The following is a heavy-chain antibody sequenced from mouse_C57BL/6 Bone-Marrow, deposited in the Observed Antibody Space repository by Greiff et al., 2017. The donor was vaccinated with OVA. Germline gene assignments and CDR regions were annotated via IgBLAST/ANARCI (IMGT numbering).Heavy chain of an antibody. CDR2: ISSGSSTI. V-gene: IGHV5-17*01. J-gene: IGHJ4*01. D-gene: IGHD2-1*01. Sequence: EVQGVESGGGLVKPGGSLKLSCAASGFTFSDYGMHWVRQAPEKGLEWVAYISSGSSTIYYADTVKGRFTISRDNAKNTLFLHMTSLRSEDTAVYYCAYGNYYAMEYWGQGTSVTVSS. CDR3: AYGNYYAMEY. CDR1: GFTFSDYG.